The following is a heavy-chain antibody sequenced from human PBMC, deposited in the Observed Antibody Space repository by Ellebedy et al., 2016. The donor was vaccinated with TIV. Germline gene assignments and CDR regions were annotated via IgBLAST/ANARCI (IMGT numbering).Heavy chain of an antibody. CDR1: GFTFSSYA. CDR3: ARGGAWFGEGYYYYGMDV. J-gene: IGHJ6*02. CDR2: ISYDGSNK. V-gene: IGHV3-30-3*01. D-gene: IGHD3-10*01. Sequence: GESLKISXAASGFTFSSYAMHWVRQAPGKGLEWVAVISYDGSNKYYADSVKGRFTISRDNPKNTLYLQMNSLRAEDTAVYYCARGGAWFGEGYYYYGMDVWGQGTTVTVSS.